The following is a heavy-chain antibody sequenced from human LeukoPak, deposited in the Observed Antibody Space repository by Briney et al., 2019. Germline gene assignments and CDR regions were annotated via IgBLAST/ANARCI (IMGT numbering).Heavy chain of an antibody. D-gene: IGHD5-12*01. J-gene: IGHJ4*02. CDR1: GFTFSSYE. V-gene: IGHV3-48*03. Sequence: GGSLRLSCAAPGFTFSSYEMNWVRQAPGKGLEWLSYISRSGNSIFYADSVKGRFTISRDNAKNSLYLQMNSLRAEDTAVYYCARPYSAYAFDYWGQGTLVTVSS. CDR3: ARPYSAYAFDY. CDR2: ISRSGNSI.